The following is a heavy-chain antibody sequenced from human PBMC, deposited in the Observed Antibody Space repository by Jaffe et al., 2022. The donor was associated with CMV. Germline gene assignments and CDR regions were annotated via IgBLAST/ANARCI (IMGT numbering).Heavy chain of an antibody. Sequence: QVQLVQSGAEMKKPGTSVKVSCKASGYIFTNFYIHWVRQAPVEGLEWMGMINPFGGSTKYAQKFQGRVTMTVDTSTSTLHLEVSSLRSEDTAVYYCARDLVRRGDGGDPIFDYWGQGSLVTVSP. V-gene: IGHV1-46*01. CDR3: ARDLVRRGDGGDPIFDY. CDR2: INPFGGST. D-gene: IGHD2-21*02. CDR1: GYIFTNFY. J-gene: IGHJ4*02.